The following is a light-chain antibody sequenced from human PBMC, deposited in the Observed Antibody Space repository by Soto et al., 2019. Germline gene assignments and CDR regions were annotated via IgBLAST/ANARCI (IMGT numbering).Light chain of an antibody. CDR1: SSNIGSNY. CDR3: AAWDDSLSGVV. J-gene: IGLJ3*02. V-gene: IGLV1-47*01. CDR2: RNN. Sequence: QSALTQPPSASGTPGQRVTISCSGSSSNIGSNYVYWYQQLPGTAPKLLIYRNNQRPSGVPDRFSGSKSGTSASLAISGLRSEDEADYYCAAWDDSLSGVVFGEGTKVTV.